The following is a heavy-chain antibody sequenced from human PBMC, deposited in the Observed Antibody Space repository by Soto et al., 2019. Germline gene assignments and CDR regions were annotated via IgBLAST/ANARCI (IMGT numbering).Heavy chain of an antibody. CDR1: GGTFSSYA. J-gene: IGHJ3*02. CDR2: TIPIFGTA. CDR3: ARDSGYRYGPDPFDI. V-gene: IGHV1-69*06. D-gene: IGHD5-18*01. Sequence: GASVKVSCKASGGTFSSYAISWVRQAPGQGLEWMGGTIPIFGTANYAQKFQGRVTITADKSTSTAYMELSSLRSEDTAVYYCARDSGYRYGPDPFDIWGQGTMVTVSS.